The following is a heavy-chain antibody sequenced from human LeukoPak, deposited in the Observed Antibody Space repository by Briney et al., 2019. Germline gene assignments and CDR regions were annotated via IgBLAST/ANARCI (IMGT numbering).Heavy chain of an antibody. Sequence: PSETLSLTCTVSGGSISSSSYYWGWIRQPPGKGLEWIGSIYYSGSTYYNPSLKSRVTISVDTSKNQFSLKLSSVTAADKAVYYCARLRDYYDSSGYYSFTYFDYWGKGTLVTVSS. V-gene: IGHV4-39*01. CDR2: IYYSGST. CDR3: ARLRDYYDSSGYYSFTYFDY. D-gene: IGHD3-22*01. CDR1: GGSISSSSYY. J-gene: IGHJ4*02.